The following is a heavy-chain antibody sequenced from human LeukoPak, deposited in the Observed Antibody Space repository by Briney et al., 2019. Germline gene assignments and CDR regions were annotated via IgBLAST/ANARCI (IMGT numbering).Heavy chain of an antibody. J-gene: IGHJ4*02. CDR3: ARGRAYSGGWYASDS. CDR2: INPSGGTT. Sequence: ASVKVSCKTSGYTFTSYYMHWVRQAPGQGLEWMGIINPSGGTTSYAQKFRGRVTMTRDTSTSTVYMELSSLSSEDTAVYYCARGRAYSGGWYASDSWGQGTLVTVSS. V-gene: IGHV1-46*01. D-gene: IGHD6-19*01. CDR1: GYTFTSYY.